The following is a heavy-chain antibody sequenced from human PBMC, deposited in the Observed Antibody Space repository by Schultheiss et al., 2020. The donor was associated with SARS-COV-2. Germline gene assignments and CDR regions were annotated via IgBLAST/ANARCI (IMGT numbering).Heavy chain of an antibody. V-gene: IGHV3-23*01. D-gene: IGHD3-9*01. Sequence: GGSLRLSCTASGFTFGDYAMSWFRQAPGKGLEWVSAISGSGGSTYYADSVKGRFTISRDNSKNTLYLQMNSLRTEDTAVYYCAKGYYDILTWGQGTLVTVSS. CDR1: GFTFGDYA. J-gene: IGHJ4*02. CDR2: ISGSGGST. CDR3: AKGYYDILT.